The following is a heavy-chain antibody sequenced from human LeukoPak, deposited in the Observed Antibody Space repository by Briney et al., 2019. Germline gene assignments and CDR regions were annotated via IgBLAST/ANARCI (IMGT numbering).Heavy chain of an antibody. CDR3: VTDRSSSLGQIGDLDY. CDR1: GYTLTELS. D-gene: IGHD2-15*01. J-gene: IGHJ4*02. CDR2: FDPEDGEA. V-gene: IGHV1-24*01. Sequence: ASVKVSCKVSGYTLTELSMHWVRQAPGKGLEWMGGFDPEDGEAIYAQKFQGRVTMTEDTSTDTAYMELSSLRSEDTAVYYCVTDRSSSLGQIGDLDYWGQGTLVTVSS.